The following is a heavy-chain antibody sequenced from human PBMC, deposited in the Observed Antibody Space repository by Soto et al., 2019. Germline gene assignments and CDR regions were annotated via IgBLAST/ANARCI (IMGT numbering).Heavy chain of an antibody. D-gene: IGHD1-1*01. Sequence: QVQLVQSGAEVKKPGASVKVSCKAAGYTLTTYGVSWVRQAPGQGLEWVGWISAYNDHTNYAQKFQGRVTMTTDTSTSTAYMELRSLRSDDTAVCYCARGTYFDYWGQGTLVTVSS. CDR3: ARGTYFDY. CDR2: ISAYNDHT. V-gene: IGHV1-18*01. CDR1: GYTLTTYG. J-gene: IGHJ4*02.